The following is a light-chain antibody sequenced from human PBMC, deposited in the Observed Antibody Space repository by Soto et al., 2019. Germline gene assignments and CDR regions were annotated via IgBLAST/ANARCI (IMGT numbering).Light chain of an antibody. Sequence: IGMTQSPGALSVSMGERATLSCRASQSVGSKLAWYQQKPGQPPRLLIHGASTRATGVPARFSGSGSGTEFTLAISSLQSEDFAVYYCQQYNKWPRTFGQGTKVDIK. CDR2: GAS. V-gene: IGKV3-15*01. J-gene: IGKJ1*01. CDR1: QSVGSK. CDR3: QQYNKWPRT.